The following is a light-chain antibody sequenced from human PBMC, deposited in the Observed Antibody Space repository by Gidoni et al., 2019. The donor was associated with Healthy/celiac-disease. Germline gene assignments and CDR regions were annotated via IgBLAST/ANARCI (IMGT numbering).Light chain of an antibody. J-gene: IGKJ1*01. CDR3: QQYNSYSRT. V-gene: IGKV1-5*01. CDR1: QSISSW. Sequence: DIHMTQSPSPLSASVGDRVTITCRASQSISSWLDWYQQKPGKAPKLLIYDASSLESGVPSRFSGSGSGTEFTLTISSLQPDDFATYYCQQYNSYSRTFGQGTKVEIK. CDR2: DAS.